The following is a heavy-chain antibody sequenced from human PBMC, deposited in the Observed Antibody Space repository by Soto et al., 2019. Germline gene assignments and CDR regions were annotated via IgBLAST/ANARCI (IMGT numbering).Heavy chain of an antibody. CDR3: ARDLLLGRYFDWEFDY. CDR2: ISAYNGNT. V-gene: IGHV1-18*04. Sequence: ASVKVSCKAPGYTFTSYGISWVRQAPGQGLEWMGWISAYNGNTNYAQKLQGRVTMTTDTSTSTAYMELRSLRSDDTAVYYCARDLLLGRYFDWEFDYWGQGTLVTVSS. J-gene: IGHJ4*02. CDR1: GYTFTSYG. D-gene: IGHD3-9*01.